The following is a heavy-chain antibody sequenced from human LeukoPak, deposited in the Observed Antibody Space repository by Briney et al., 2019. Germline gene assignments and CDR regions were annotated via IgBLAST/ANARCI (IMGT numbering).Heavy chain of an antibody. CDR2: LYSGGNT. J-gene: IGHJ4*02. D-gene: IGHD1-26*01. Sequence: GGSLRLSCTASGFTVSSNYMSWVRQAPGKGLEWVSVLYSGGNTYYADSVRGRFTISRDNSKNTLYLQMNSLRAEDTAVYYCARDSRRSIVGATPVDYWGQGTLVTVSS. CDR1: GFTVSSNY. V-gene: IGHV3-66*01. CDR3: ARDSRRSIVGATPVDY.